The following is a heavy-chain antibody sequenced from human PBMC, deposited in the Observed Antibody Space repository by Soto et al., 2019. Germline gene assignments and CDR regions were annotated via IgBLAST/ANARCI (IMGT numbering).Heavy chain of an antibody. Sequence: QVQLVQSGAEVKKPGSSVKVSCKASGGTFSSYTISGVRQAPGQGLEWMGRIIPIVGIANYAQKFQGRVTITAHKSTSTAYMELSSLRSEDTAVYYCARNRGGYYYDSSASQYFDLWGRGTLVTVSS. CDR2: IIPIVGIA. V-gene: IGHV1-69*02. D-gene: IGHD3-22*01. J-gene: IGHJ2*01. CDR1: GGTFSSYT. CDR3: ARNRGGYYYDSSASQYFDL.